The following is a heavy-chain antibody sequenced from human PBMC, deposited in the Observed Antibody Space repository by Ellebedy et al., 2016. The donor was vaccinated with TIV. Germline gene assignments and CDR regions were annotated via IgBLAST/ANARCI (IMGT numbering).Heavy chain of an antibody. J-gene: IGHJ6*02. CDR1: GFAFDAYA. Sequence: SLKISXVASGFAFDAYAMHWVRQAPGKGLEWVSYISWSSDMIGYADSVKGRFTISRDNAQNALFLQMNSLRAEDTAVFYCARAAHFYSYGLDVWGQGTTVTVSS. CDR2: ISWSSDMI. D-gene: IGHD2-21*01. V-gene: IGHV3-9*01. CDR3: ARAAHFYSYGLDV.